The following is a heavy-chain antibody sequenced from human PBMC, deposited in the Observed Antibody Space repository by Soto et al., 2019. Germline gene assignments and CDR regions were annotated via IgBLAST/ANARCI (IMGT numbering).Heavy chain of an antibody. CDR3: VSLTGRSAYGLDV. D-gene: IGHD7-27*01. CDR2: IDPNDSET. CDR1: GYTFTXNW. J-gene: IGHJ6*02. Sequence: GESLKISCQASGYTFTXNWISWVRQMPGKGLEWIVRIDPNDSETKYNPSVEGHVSLSVDKFTSTAYLEWSSLKASDSAMYYCVSLTGRSAYGLDVWGQGTTVPVSS. V-gene: IGHV5-10-1*01.